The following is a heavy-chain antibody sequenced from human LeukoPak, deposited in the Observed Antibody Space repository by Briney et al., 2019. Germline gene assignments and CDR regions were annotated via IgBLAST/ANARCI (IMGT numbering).Heavy chain of an antibody. Sequence: GASVKVSCKASGYTFTSYGISWVRQAPGQGLEWMGWINPNSGGTNYAQKFQGRVTMTRDTSISTAYMELSRLRSDDTAVYYCARSSLVHRGFDYWGQGTLVTVSS. V-gene: IGHV1-2*02. CDR1: GYTFTSYG. CDR2: INPNSGGT. D-gene: IGHD6-6*01. J-gene: IGHJ4*02. CDR3: ARSSLVHRGFDY.